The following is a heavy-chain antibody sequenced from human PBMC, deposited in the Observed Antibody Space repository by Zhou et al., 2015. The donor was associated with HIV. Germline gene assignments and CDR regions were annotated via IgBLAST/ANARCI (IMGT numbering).Heavy chain of an antibody. CDR2: MSPRSGST. CDR1: GYTFANYE. CDR3: ARENSFLEPIDA. J-gene: IGHJ5*02. V-gene: IGHV1-8*01. Sequence: QVQLLQSGAEVKKPGASVKVSCKASGYTFANYEINWVRQAAGHGLEWMGWMSPRSGSTASVQKFQGRFTMTWNTSISTAYMELSSLRSEDTAIYYCARENSFLEPIDAWGQGTLVTVSS. D-gene: IGHD1-1*01.